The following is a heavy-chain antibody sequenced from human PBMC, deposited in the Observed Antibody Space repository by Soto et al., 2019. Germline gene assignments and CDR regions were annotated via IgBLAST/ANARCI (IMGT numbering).Heavy chain of an antibody. Sequence: GESLKISCKGSGYSFTSYWISWVRQMPGKGLEWMGRIDPSDSYTNYSPSFQGHVTISADKSISTAYLQWSSLKASDTAMYYCARLQSSAAAGGSRMDVWGQGTTVTVSS. V-gene: IGHV5-10-1*01. CDR1: GYSFTSYW. CDR3: ARLQSSAAAGGSRMDV. CDR2: IDPSDSYT. J-gene: IGHJ6*02. D-gene: IGHD6-13*01.